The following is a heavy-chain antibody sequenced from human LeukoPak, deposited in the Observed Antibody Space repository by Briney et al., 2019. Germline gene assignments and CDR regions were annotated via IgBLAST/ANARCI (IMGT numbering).Heavy chain of an antibody. D-gene: IGHD1-26*01. V-gene: IGHV3-7*01. CDR3: ARDLYSGSYYGDY. CDR2: IKQDGSVR. J-gene: IGHJ4*02. Sequence: GGSLRLSCVASGFTLSNYWMSWVRQAPGKGLEWVANIKQDGSVRNYVDSVKGRFTISRDNAKNSLYLQMNSLRAEDTAVYYCARDLYSGSYYGDYWGRGTLVTVSS. CDR1: GFTLSNYW.